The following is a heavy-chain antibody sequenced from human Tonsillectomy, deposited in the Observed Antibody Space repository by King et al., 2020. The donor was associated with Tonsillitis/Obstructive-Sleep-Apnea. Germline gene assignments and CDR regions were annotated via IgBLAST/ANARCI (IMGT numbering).Heavy chain of an antibody. CDR3: PRLSAFPCDLLPLAT. CDR2: ISGYNGDT. J-gene: IGHJ5*02. Sequence: LVQSGDEVKKPGASVTVSCKASGYTFISYGIIWVRQAPGQGIEWMGWISGYNGDTNYAQNLQGRVTMTTDTSTSTAYMEMRSLRSDDTAVYYCPRLSAFPCDLLPLATWAQGTLVTVSS. D-gene: IGHD2/OR15-2a*01. V-gene: IGHV1-18*01. CDR1: GYTFISYG.